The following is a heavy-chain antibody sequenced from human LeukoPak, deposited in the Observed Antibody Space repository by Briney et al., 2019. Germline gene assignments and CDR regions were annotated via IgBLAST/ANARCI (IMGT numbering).Heavy chain of an antibody. CDR2: VYYSGGT. CDR3: ARKVGAATDPLDY. V-gene: IGHV4-59*05. D-gene: IGHD6-13*01. CDR1: GGSVSNHY. Sequence: SETLSLTCTVSGGSVSNHYWTWIRQPPGKALEWIGSVYYSGGTYYDPSLKSRVTISVDTSKNQFSLKLSSVTAADTAVYFCARKVGAATDPLDYWGQGTLVTVSS. J-gene: IGHJ4*02.